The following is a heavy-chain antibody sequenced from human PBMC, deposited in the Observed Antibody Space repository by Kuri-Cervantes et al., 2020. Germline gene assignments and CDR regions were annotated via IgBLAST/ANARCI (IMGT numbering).Heavy chain of an antibody. J-gene: IGHJ4*02. D-gene: IGHD2-2*01. Sequence: ASVKVSCKASGYTFTGYYMHWVRQAPGQGLEWMGWINPNSGGTNYAQKFQGWVTMTRDTSISTVYMELSSLGSEDAAVYYCARDRRYCSSTSCSAAPYYFDYWGQGTLVTVSS. V-gene: IGHV1-2*04. CDR3: ARDRRYCSSTSCSAAPYYFDY. CDR1: GYTFTGYY. CDR2: INPNSGGT.